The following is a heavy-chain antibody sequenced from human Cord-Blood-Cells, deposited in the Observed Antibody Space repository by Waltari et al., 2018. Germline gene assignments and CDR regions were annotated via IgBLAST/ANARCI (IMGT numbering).Heavy chain of an antibody. CDR2: RNPNSGNT. Sequence: QVQLVQSGAEVKKPGASVKVSCKASGYTFTSYDINWVRQATGQGLEWRGWRNPNSGNTGYEQKFQGRVTITRNTSISTAYMELSSLRSEDTAVYYCARVRTATSYFDYWGQGTLVTVSS. V-gene: IGHV1-8*03. D-gene: IGHD1-1*01. CDR1: GYTFTSYD. J-gene: IGHJ4*02. CDR3: ARVRTATSYFDY.